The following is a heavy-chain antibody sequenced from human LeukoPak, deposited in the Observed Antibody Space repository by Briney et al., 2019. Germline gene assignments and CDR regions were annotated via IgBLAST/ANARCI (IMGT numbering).Heavy chain of an antibody. CDR3: ARRDYDSPVGAFDI. CDR2: IYYSGST. Sequence: SQTLSLTCTVSGGSISSGDYYWSWIRQPPGKGLEWIGYIYYSGSTYYNPSLKSRVTISVDTSKNQFSLKLSSVTAADTAVYYCARRDYDSPVGAFDIWGQGTMVTASS. V-gene: IGHV4-30-4*01. CDR1: GGSISSGDYY. J-gene: IGHJ3*02. D-gene: IGHD3-22*01.